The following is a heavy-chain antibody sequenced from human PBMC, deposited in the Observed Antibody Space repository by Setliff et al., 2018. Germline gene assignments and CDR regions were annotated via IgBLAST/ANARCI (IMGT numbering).Heavy chain of an antibody. D-gene: IGHD1-1*01. CDR2: IYYSGST. CDR1: GDSISSGGYY. V-gene: IGHV4-31*03. CDR3: ARDYPTGPRYWYFDL. J-gene: IGHJ2*01. Sequence: SSETLSLTCTVSGDSISSGGYYWSWIRQHPGKGLEWIGYIYYSGSTYYNPSLKSRVTISVDTSKNQFSLKLSSVTAADTAVYYCARDYPTGPRYWYFDLWGRGTLVTVSS.